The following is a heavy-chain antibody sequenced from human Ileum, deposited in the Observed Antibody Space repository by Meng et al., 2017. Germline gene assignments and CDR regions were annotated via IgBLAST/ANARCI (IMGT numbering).Heavy chain of an antibody. D-gene: IGHD6-19*01. CDR1: GYTLTELS. CDR2: YDSEDGEI. Sequence: QVQLVQSGAEVKKPGASVKVSCKVSGYTLTELSIHWVRQAPRKGLEWMGGYDSEDGEIIYAQKFQGRVTMTEDTSTDSAYLELRNLRSEDTAVYYCATLRGQWLVSYFQHWGQGTLVTVSS. CDR3: ATLRGQWLVSYFQH. J-gene: IGHJ1*01. V-gene: IGHV1-24*01.